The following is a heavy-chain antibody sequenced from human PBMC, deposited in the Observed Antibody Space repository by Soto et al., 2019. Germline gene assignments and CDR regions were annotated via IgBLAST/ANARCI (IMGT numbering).Heavy chain of an antibody. CDR3: ARSIRGPRRFNGMDV. CDR1: GCSLTSPGMC. Sequence: GPTLVNPTDTLTLTGTFSGCSLTSPGMCVSLMRQPPGKALEWLALIERDDDDKYYSTSLKTRLTISKDTRKNQVVLTMANMDPADTGTYYCARSIRGPRRFNGMDVWGQGTTVTVSS. V-gene: IGHV2-70*13. J-gene: IGHJ6*02. CDR2: IERDDDDK. D-gene: IGHD1-20*01.